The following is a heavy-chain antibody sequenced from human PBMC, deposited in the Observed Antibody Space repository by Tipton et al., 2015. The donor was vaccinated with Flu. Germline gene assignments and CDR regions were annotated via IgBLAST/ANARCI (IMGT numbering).Heavy chain of an antibody. CDR1: GGSISSYY. CDR2: IYYSGST. CDR3: ASLLNDFWSGYHSHYFDY. Sequence: LRLSCTVSGGSISSYYWSWIRQPPGKGLEWIGYIYYSGSTNYNPSLKSRVTISVDTSKNQFSLKLSSVTAADTAVYYCASLLNDFWSGYHSHYFDYWGQGTLVTVSS. V-gene: IGHV4-59*01. D-gene: IGHD3-3*01. J-gene: IGHJ4*02.